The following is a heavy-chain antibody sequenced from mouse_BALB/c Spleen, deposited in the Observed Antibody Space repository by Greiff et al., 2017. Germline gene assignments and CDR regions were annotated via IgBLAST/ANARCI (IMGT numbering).Heavy chain of an antibody. CDR2: INHYNDGT. Sequence: EVKLQESGPELVKPGASVKMSCKASGYTFTSYVMHWVKQKPGQGLEWIGYINHYNDGTKYNEKFKGKATLTTDKSSSTAYMELSSLTSEDSAVYYCARGGGYYDYCDYWGQGTTLTVSS. D-gene: IGHD2-3*01. CDR3: ARGGGYYDYCDY. V-gene: IGHV1-14*01. CDR1: GYTFTSYV. J-gene: IGHJ2*01.